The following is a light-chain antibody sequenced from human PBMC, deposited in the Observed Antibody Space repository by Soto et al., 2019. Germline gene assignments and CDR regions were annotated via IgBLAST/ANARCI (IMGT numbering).Light chain of an antibody. CDR2: DDN. CDR3: GSWDSSLSAYV. V-gene: IGLV1-51*01. CDR1: SSNIGGNS. J-gene: IGLJ1*01. Sequence: QSLLSEPPSVSAAPGHKVTISCSGSSSNIGGNSVSWYQQLPGTAPKLLIYDDNKRPSGIPDRFSGSKSGTSATPGITGFQTGDEADYYCGSWDSSLSAYVFGTGTKVTVL.